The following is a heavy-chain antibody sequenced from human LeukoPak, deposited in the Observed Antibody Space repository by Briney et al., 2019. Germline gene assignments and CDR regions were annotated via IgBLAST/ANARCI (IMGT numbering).Heavy chain of an antibody. Sequence: GASVKVSCKASGGTFSSYAISWVRQAPGQGLEWMGGIIPIFGTANYAQKFQDRVTMTRDMSTSTVYMELSSLRSEDTAVYYCARGRRPRELYPHFDYWGQGTLVTVSS. CDR1: GGTFSSYA. CDR3: ARGRRPRELYPHFDY. J-gene: IGHJ4*02. CDR2: IIPIFGTA. D-gene: IGHD1-26*01. V-gene: IGHV1-69*05.